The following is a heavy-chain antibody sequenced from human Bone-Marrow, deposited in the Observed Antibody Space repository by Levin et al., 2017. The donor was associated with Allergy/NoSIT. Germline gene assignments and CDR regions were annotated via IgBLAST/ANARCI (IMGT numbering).Heavy chain of an antibody. Sequence: ASVKVSCKGSGYSFTSYWIGWVRQMPGKGLEWMGIIYPGDSDTRYSPSFQGQVTISADKSISTAYLQWSSLKASDTAMYYCAVEGYCSGGSCYFGYFQHWGQGTLVTVSS. V-gene: IGHV5-51*01. CDR3: AVEGYCSGGSCYFGYFQH. D-gene: IGHD2-15*01. J-gene: IGHJ1*01. CDR2: IYPGDSDT. CDR1: GYSFTSYW.